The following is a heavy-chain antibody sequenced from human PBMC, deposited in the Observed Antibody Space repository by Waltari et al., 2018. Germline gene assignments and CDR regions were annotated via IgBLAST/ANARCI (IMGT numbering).Heavy chain of an antibody. Sequence: QVQLVQSGAEVKKTGSSVKVSCKASGGTLSGYSIAWVRQAPGHGLEWVGGLITRLGKREPAKKSQGRVSITTDESTDTAYMELSSLTNEDTGVYYCARGEYNFAWGCSWDVWGKGTTVTVSS. V-gene: IGHV1-69*05. CDR2: LITRLGKR. CDR3: ARGEYNFAWGCSWDV. D-gene: IGHD3-16*01. CDR1: GGTLSGYS. J-gene: IGHJ6*04.